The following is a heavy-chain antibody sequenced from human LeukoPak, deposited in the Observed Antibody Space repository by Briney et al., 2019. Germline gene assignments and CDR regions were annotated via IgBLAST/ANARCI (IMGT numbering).Heavy chain of an antibody. CDR3: ARADSSGYHAPCDY. J-gene: IGHJ4*02. CDR2: INPNGGST. D-gene: IGHD3-22*01. CDR1: GYTFTTYY. Sequence: ASVKVSCKASGYTFTTYYIHWVRQAPGQGLEWMGLINPNGGSTSYAQKFQGRVTMTRDTSTSTVYMELSSLRSEDTAVYYCARADSSGYHAPCDYWGQGTLVTVSS. V-gene: IGHV1-46*01.